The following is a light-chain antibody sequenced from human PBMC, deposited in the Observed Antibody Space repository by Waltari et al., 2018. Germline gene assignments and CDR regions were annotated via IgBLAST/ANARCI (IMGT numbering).Light chain of an antibody. J-gene: IGLJ3*02. V-gene: IGLV2-11*01. CDR3: SSYAGSSTLV. CDR2: DVN. Sequence: QSALTQPRSVSGSPGQSVTISCTGTSSDVGDSYYVSWYQQNPGKAPKLLFYDVNKRPSGGPYRFSGSKSGNTASLTISGLQPEDEADYYCSSYAGSSTLVFGGGTKLTVL. CDR1: SSDVGDSYY.